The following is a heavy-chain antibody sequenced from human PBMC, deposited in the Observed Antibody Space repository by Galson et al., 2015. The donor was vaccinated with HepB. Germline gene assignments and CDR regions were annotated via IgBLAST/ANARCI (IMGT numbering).Heavy chain of an antibody. CDR2: ISGSGNYT. V-gene: IGHV3-23*01. D-gene: IGHD3-9*01. CDR3: AKDGPPYYDIATGYLSSQPPLQS. J-gene: IGHJ5*02. Sequence: SLRLSCAASGFLFNGYAMNWVRQAPGKGLEWVSAISGSGNYTYYIDSVKGRFTVSRDNRKNTLWLQMKNLRPDDTAVYYCAKDGPPYYDIATGYLSSQPPLQSWGQGTLVIVAS. CDR1: GFLFNGYA.